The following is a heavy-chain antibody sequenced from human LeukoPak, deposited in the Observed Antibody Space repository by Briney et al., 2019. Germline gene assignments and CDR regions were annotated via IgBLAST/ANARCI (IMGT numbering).Heavy chain of an antibody. D-gene: IGHD5-18*01. Sequence: PSETLSLTCTVSGGSISSYYWSWIRQPPGKGLEWIGYIYYSGSTNYNPSLKSRVTISVDTSKNQFSLKLNSVTAADTAVYYCARREYIYGHFDYWGQVTLVTVSS. J-gene: IGHJ4*02. CDR3: ARREYIYGHFDY. CDR2: IYYSGST. CDR1: GGSISSYY. V-gene: IGHV4-59*01.